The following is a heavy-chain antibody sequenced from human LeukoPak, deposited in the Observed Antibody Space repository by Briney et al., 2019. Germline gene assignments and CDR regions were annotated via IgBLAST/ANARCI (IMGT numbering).Heavy chain of an antibody. CDR2: ISGSGGST. Sequence: GGSLRLSCAASGFTFSSYAMSWVRQAPGKGLEWVSAISGSGGSTYYADSVKGRFTISRDNSKNTLYLQMNRLRAEDTAVYYCAKGSSQRSIPYSDWGQGTLVTVSS. V-gene: IGHV3-23*01. CDR3: AKGSSQRSIPYSD. J-gene: IGHJ4*02. CDR1: GFTFSSYA. D-gene: IGHD2-2*02.